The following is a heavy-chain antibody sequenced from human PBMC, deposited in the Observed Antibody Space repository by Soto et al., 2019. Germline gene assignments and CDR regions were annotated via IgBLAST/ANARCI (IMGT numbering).Heavy chain of an antibody. J-gene: IGHJ3*02. V-gene: IGHV3-30*03. CDR2: ISHDGGGK. CDR3: ATLSMTRYYYDLWSGYNAFDI. D-gene: IGHD3-3*01. CDR1: GFTFSSYG. Sequence: GGSLRLSCAASGFTFSSYGMHWVRQAPGKGLEWVAVISHDGGGKNYADSVKGRFTISRDNSKNTLYLQMNSLGAEDTAVYSCATLSMTRYYYDLWSGYNAFDIWGQGTMVIVSS.